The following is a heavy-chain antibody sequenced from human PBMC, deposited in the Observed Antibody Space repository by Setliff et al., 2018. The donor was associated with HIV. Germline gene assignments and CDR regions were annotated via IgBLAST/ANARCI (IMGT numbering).Heavy chain of an antibody. V-gene: IGHV4-34*01. Sequence: PSETLSLTCAVCGGSLSGYYWSWVRQSPGRGLEWIGEINQSGNTNFNPSLKSRLIISVDTSKSQFSLKLTSVTAADTALYYCAREGGQGYSGSGSFYHRNFDLWGRGTLVTVSS. CDR3: AREGGQGYSGSGSFYHRNFDL. CDR1: GGSLSGYY. CDR2: INQSGNT. D-gene: IGHD3-10*01. J-gene: IGHJ2*01.